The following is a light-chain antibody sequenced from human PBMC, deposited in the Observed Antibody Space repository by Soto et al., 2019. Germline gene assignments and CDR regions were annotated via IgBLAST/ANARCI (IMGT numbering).Light chain of an antibody. J-gene: IGLJ1*01. CDR3: SSYTTSSTVV. V-gene: IGLV2-14*01. CDR1: SSDIGAYDY. Sequence: QSALTQPASLSGSPGQSITISCTGTSSDIGAYDYVSWFQQHPGKAPKLMISEVNNRPSGVSNRFSGSKSGNTAYLTISGLQPEDEADYYCSSYTTSSTVVFGTGTKVTVL. CDR2: EVN.